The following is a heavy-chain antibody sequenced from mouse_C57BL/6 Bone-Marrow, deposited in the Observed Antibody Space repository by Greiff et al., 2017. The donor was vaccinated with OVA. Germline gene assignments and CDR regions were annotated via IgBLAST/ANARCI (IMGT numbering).Heavy chain of an antibody. CDR1: GYTFTDYY. CDR2: IYPGSGNT. CDR3: ALTLGKY. Sequence: LQESGPELVKPGASVKISCKASGYTFTDYYINWVKQRPGQGLAWIGWIYPGSGNTKYNEKFKGKATLTVDTSSSTAYMQLSSLTSEDSAVYFCALTLGKYWGQGTTLTVSS. V-gene: IGHV1-84*01. D-gene: IGHD4-1*01. J-gene: IGHJ2*01.